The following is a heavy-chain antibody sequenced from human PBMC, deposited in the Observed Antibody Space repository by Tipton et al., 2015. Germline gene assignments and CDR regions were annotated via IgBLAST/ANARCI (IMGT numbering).Heavy chain of an antibody. Sequence: TLSLTCSVAGGSVSSGSYYWSWIRQPPGKELEWVGYIYYSGSTSYNPSLKSRVTISADTSKNQFSLKMRSVTAADTAVYYCARMEVALDSWGQGTPITVSS. CDR1: GGSVSSGSYY. CDR3: ARMEVALDS. D-gene: IGHD2-15*01. V-gene: IGHV4-61*01. CDR2: IYYSGST. J-gene: IGHJ4*02.